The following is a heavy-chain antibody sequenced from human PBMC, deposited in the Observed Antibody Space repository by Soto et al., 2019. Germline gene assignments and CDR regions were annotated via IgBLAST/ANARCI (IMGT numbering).Heavy chain of an antibody. CDR1: GFTFSSYS. V-gene: IGHV3-48*02. D-gene: IGHD1-1*01. CDR3: ARDRWNEYYGMDV. J-gene: IGHJ6*02. Sequence: GGSLRLSCAASGFTFSSYSMNWVRQAPGKGLEWVSYISSSSTIYYADSVKGRFTISRDNAKNSLYLQMNSLRDEDTAVYYCARDRWNEYYGMDVWGQGTTVTVSS. CDR2: ISSSSTI.